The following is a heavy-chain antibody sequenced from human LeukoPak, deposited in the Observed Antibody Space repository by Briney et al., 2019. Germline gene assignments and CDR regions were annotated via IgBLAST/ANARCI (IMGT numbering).Heavy chain of an antibody. D-gene: IGHD1-26*01. CDR3: ARSGAFVGAHLTLDY. V-gene: IGHV1-18*01. CDR1: GYTFTSYG. J-gene: IGHJ4*02. Sequence: ASVKVSCKASGYTFTSYGISWVRQPPGQGLEWMGWISAYNGNTNYAQKLQGRVTMTTDTSTSTAYMELRSLRSDDTAVYYCARSGAFVGAHLTLDYWGQGTLVTVSS. CDR2: ISAYNGNT.